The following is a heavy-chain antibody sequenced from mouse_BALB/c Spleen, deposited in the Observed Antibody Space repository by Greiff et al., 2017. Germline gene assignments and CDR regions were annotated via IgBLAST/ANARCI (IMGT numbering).Heavy chain of an antibody. CDR1: GYSFTSYY. J-gene: IGHJ2*01. V-gene: IGHV1S135*01. Sequence: VQLQQSGPELMKPGASVKISCKASGYSFTSYYMHWVKQSHGKSLEWIGYIDPFNGGTSYNQKFKGKATLTVDKSSSTAYMHLSSLTSEDSAVYYCARSPYYYGSSYYFDYWGQGTTLTVSS. CDR2: IDPFNGGT. D-gene: IGHD1-1*01. CDR3: ARSPYYYGSSYYFDY.